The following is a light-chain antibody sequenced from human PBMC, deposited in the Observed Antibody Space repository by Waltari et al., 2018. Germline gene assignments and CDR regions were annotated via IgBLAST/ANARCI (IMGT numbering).Light chain of an antibody. CDR3: LFYLGGGIWV. CDR2: NTD. V-gene: IGLV8-61*01. Sequence: QTVVTQEPSVSVSPGGTATLTCGLNPGSVSLVRYPAWYRQTPGQPPRRLIYNTDTRAFGIPPRFFGSILENKAALTIAQAQADDECDYFCLFYLGGGIWVFGGGTKLTV. J-gene: IGLJ3*02. CDR1: PGSVSLVRY.